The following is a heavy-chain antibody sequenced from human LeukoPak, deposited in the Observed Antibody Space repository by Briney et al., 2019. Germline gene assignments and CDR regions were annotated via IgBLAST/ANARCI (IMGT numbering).Heavy chain of an antibody. CDR3: ARDRWYNRNPSYYMDV. J-gene: IGHJ6*03. V-gene: IGHV3-33*08. D-gene: IGHD1-14*01. CDR1: GFNFSRFA. Sequence: PGGSLRLSCAASGFNFSRFAMSWVRQAPGKGLEWVAFIWYDASTKYYAEDVKGRYTISRDNSENTLELQMNSLRAEDTAVYYCARDRWYNRNPSYYMDVWGKGTTVTVSS. CDR2: IWYDASTK.